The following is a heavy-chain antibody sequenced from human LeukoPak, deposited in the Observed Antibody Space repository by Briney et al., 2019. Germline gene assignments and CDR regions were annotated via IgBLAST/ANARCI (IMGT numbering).Heavy chain of an antibody. CDR2: IYTSGST. CDR3: ARQGLNGYSSGWYGDYYYGMDV. CDR1: GGSISSYY. J-gene: IGHJ6*02. Sequence: SETLSLTCTVSGGSISSYYWSWIRQPAGKGLEWIGRIYTSGSTNYNPSLKSRVTMSVDTSKNQFSLKLSSVTAADTAVYYCARQGLNGYSSGWYGDYYYGMDVWGQGTTVTVSS. D-gene: IGHD6-19*01. V-gene: IGHV4-4*07.